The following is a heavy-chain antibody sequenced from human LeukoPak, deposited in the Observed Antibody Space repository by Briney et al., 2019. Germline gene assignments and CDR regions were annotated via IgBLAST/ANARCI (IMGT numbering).Heavy chain of an antibody. CDR1: GGSFSGYY. Sequence: SETLSLTCAVYGGSFSGYYWSWIRQPPGKGLEWIGEINHSGSTNYNPSLKSRVTISVDTSKNQFSLKLSSVTAADTAVYYCARGAAADPFDPWGQGTLVTVSS. D-gene: IGHD6-13*01. CDR3: ARGAAADPFDP. CDR2: INHSGST. J-gene: IGHJ5*02. V-gene: IGHV4-34*01.